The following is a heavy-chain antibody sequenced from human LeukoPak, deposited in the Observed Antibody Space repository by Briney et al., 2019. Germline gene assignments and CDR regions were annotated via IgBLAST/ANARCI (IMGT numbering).Heavy chain of an antibody. D-gene: IGHD3-3*01. V-gene: IGHV1-69*05. J-gene: IGHJ6*04. CDR2: IIPIFGTA. CDR1: GGTFSSYA. Sequence: ASVKVSCKASGGTFSSYAISWVRQAPGQGLEWMGGIIPIFGTANYSQKFQGRVTITTDESTSTAYMELSSLRSEDTAGYYCARGSGVFLASFVAVWGKGPTVTVSS. CDR3: ARGSGVFLASFVAV.